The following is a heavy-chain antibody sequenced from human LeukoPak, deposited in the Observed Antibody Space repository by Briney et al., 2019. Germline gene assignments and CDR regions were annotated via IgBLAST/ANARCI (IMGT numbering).Heavy chain of an antibody. J-gene: IGHJ4*02. V-gene: IGHV3-48*01. Sequence: GGSLRLSCAASAFTFSDYSMNWVRQAPGKGLEWVSYISGRSSTIYYADSVKGRFTISRDNAKNSMYLQMNSLRAEDTAVYYCARDRIKSGSYYFDYWGRGTLVTVSS. CDR3: ARDRIKSGSYYFDY. CDR1: AFTFSDYS. CDR2: ISGRSSTI. D-gene: IGHD1-26*01.